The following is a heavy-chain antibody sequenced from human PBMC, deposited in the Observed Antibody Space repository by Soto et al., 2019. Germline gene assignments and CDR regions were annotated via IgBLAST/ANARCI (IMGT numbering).Heavy chain of an antibody. Sequence: SLRCTVSGVSVSSGSYYWSWIRQPPGKGLEWIGYIYYSGKTNYKPSLKSRVNISVETSKKQLSLKLSSVTDADTAVYYCAIDFPNGGMDVWGQGTTVTVSS. CDR1: GVSVSSGSYY. D-gene: IGHD2-8*01. V-gene: IGHV4-61*01. CDR3: AIDFPNGGMDV. CDR2: IYYSGKT. J-gene: IGHJ6*02.